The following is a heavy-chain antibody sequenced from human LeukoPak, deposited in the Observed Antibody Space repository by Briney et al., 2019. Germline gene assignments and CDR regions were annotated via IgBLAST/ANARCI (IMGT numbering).Heavy chain of an antibody. D-gene: IGHD6-13*01. Sequence: PGGSLRPSCAASGFTFSSYAMSWVRQAPGKGLEWVSAISGSGGSTYYADSVKGRFTISRDNSKNTLYLQMNSLRAEDTAVYYCAKDAGHSSSWYLDYWGQGTLVTVSS. CDR2: ISGSGGST. V-gene: IGHV3-23*01. J-gene: IGHJ4*02. CDR1: GFTFSSYA. CDR3: AKDAGHSSSWYLDY.